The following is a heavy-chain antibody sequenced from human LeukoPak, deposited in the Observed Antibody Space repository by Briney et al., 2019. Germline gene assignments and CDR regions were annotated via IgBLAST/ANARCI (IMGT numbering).Heavy chain of an antibody. CDR1: GVSFSSFA. J-gene: IGHJ4*02. CDR2: IIAVYDAV. V-gene: IGHV1-69*05. D-gene: IGHD2-21*02. CDR3: AREPLGCGGDRHFDY. Sequence: ASMTVSCKSSGVSFSSFAFSWMRQAPGQGLEWVGRIIAVYDAVDYAQKFQGRVSITTDESTSTVSLELTGLTYDDTAVYYCAREPLGCGGDRHFDYWGQGTLVTVSS.